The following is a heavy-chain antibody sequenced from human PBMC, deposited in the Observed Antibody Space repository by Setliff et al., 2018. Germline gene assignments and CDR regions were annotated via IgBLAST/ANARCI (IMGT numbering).Heavy chain of an antibody. V-gene: IGHV4-4*07. CDR1: GGSISSYY. CDR3: AGDPGFHSGTWCLGD. Sequence: PSETLSLTCTVSGGSISSYYWSWIRQPAGKGLEWIGRIYTSGSTDYNPSLKSRVTISVDKSKNQFSLKLSSVTAADTAVYYCAGDPGFHSGTWCLGDWGQGTQVTVSS. D-gene: IGHD2-8*01. CDR2: IYTSGST. J-gene: IGHJ4*02.